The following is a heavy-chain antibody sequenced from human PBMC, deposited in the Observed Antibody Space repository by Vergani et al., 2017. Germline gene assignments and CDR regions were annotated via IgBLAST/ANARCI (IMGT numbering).Heavy chain of an antibody. CDR2: IYSGGST. Sequence: EVQLVESGGGLVQPGGSLRLSCAASGFTVSSNYMSWVRQAPGKGLEWVSVIYSGGSTYSADSVKGRFTISRHNSKNTLYLQMNSLRAEDTAVYYCARGGCSSTSCYTPGFGPWGQGTLVTVSS. CDR1: GFTVSSNY. V-gene: IGHV3-53*04. J-gene: IGHJ5*02. CDR3: ARGGCSSTSCYTPGFGP. D-gene: IGHD2-2*02.